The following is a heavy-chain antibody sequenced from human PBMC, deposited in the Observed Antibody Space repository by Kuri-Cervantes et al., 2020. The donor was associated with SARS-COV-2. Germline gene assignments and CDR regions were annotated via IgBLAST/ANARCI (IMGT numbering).Heavy chain of an antibody. V-gene: IGHV4-34*01. CDR3: FSWFFGN. CDR1: GGSFSGYY. J-gene: IGHJ4*02. CDR2: INHSGST. D-gene: IGHD6-13*01. Sequence: SETLSLTCAVYGGSFSGYYWSWIRQPPGKGLEWIGEINHSGSTNYNPSLKSRVTISVDTSRNQFLLKLSSVTAADTAVYYCFSWFFGNWGQGTLATFPS.